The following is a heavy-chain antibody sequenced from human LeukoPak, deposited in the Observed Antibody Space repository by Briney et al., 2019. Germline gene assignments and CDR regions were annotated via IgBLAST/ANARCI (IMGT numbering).Heavy chain of an antibody. J-gene: IGHJ4*02. Sequence: GGSLRLSCAASGFTFRSYEMNWVRQAPGKGLEWVSSISDSGSTIFYADSVKGRFTISRDNAKNSLYLQMNNLRAEDTAIYYCARCGYSYGPLDYWGQGTPVTVSS. V-gene: IGHV3-48*03. CDR1: GFTFRSYE. CDR2: ISDSGSTI. CDR3: ARCGYSYGPLDY. D-gene: IGHD5-18*01.